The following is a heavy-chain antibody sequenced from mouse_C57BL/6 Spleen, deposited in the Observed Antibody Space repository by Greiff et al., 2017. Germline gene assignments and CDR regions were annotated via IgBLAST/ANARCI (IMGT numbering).Heavy chain of an antibody. CDR2: IDPSDSYT. Sequence: QVQLQQPGAELVKPGASVKLSCKASGYTFTSYWMQWVKQRPGQGLEWIGEIDPSDSYTNYHQKFKGKATFTVDTSSSTAYMQLSSLTSEDSAVYYCARYYYSSSYGYYAMDYWGQGTSVTVAS. CDR3: ARYYYSSSYGYYAMDY. J-gene: IGHJ4*01. CDR1: GYTFTSYW. D-gene: IGHD1-1*01. V-gene: IGHV1-50*01.